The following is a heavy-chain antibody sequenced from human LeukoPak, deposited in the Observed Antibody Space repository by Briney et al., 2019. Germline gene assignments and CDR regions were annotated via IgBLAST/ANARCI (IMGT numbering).Heavy chain of an antibody. CDR1: GFTFSRNV. V-gene: IGHV3-21*01. CDR2: INSRSNYI. J-gene: IGHJ4*02. Sequence: GGSLRLSCAASGFTFSRNVMNWVRQAPGKGLEWVSSINSRSNYIYYADSVKGRFTISRDNAKESLYLQMNSLRAEDTALYFCARDKVSVIPALDYWGQGTLVIVSS. CDR3: ARDKVSVIPALDY. D-gene: IGHD2/OR15-2a*01.